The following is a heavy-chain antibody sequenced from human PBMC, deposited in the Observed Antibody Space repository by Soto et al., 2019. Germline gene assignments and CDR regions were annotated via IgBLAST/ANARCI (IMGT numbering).Heavy chain of an antibody. V-gene: IGHV3-48*03. CDR3: ARDPAIYSGKFDYGLDV. CDR2: IGTSGKTI. D-gene: IGHD4-4*01. CDR1: GFTFSSYE. Sequence: PGGSLRLSCAVSGFTFSSYEMNWVRQAPGKGLEWVSYIGTSGKTIYYADSVRGRFTISRDNAKNSLYLQMNSLRAEDTAVYFCARDPAIYSGKFDYGLDVWGRGTTVTVPS. J-gene: IGHJ6*02.